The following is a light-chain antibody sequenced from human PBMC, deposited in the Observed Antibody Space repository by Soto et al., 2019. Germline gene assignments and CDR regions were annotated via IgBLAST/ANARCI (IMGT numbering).Light chain of an antibody. J-gene: IGLJ2*01. CDR2: GDT. CDR1: SSNIGADYD. Sequence: QSVLTQPPSVSGAPGQRVTISCTGSSSNIGADYDVHWYQQLPGTAPKLLIFGDTNRPSGVPDRFSGSKSGTSASLAITGLQADDEADYYCPSYDSSLSGSVFGGGTKITVL. V-gene: IGLV1-40*01. CDR3: PSYDSSLSGSV.